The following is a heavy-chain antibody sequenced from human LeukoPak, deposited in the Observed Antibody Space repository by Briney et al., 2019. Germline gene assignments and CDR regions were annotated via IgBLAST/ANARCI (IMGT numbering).Heavy chain of an antibody. Sequence: PSETLSLTCTVSDGSISSYYWSWIRQPPGKGLEWIGYIYYSGSTNYNPSLKSRVTISVDTSKNQFSLKLSSVTAADTAVYYCARGTIAVADPYYFDYWGQGTLVTVSS. V-gene: IGHV4-59*01. CDR2: IYYSGST. D-gene: IGHD6-19*01. CDR1: DGSISSYY. CDR3: ARGTIAVADPYYFDY. J-gene: IGHJ4*02.